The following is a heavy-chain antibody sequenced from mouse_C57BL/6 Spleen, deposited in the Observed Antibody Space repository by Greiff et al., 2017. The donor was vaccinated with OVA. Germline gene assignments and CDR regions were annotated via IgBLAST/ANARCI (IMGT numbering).Heavy chain of an antibody. CDR2: IYPRSGNT. V-gene: IGHV1-81*01. CDR1: GYTFTSYG. CDR3: ASPYYGSSSYYYAMDY. J-gene: IGHJ4*01. Sequence: VMLVESGAELARPGASVKLSCKASGYTFTSYGISWVKQSTGQGLEWIGEIYPRSGNTYYNEKFKGKATLTADKSSSTAYMELRSLTSEDSAVYFCASPYYGSSSYYYAMDYWGQGTSVTVSS. D-gene: IGHD1-1*01.